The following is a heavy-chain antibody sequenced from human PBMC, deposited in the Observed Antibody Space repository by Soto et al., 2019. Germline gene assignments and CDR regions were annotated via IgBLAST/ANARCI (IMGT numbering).Heavy chain of an antibody. J-gene: IGHJ4*02. D-gene: IGHD5-18*01. CDR1: GGTFSSYA. CDR3: VSGRIQQRRDIDY. Sequence: QVQLVQSGAEVKKPGSSVKVSCKASGGTFSSYAISWVRQAPGQGLEWMGGIIPIFGTANYAQKFQGRVTITADKSTTTAYMGLSSLRSEDTAVYYCVSGRIQQRRDIDYWGQGTLVTVSS. CDR2: IIPIFGTA. V-gene: IGHV1-69*06.